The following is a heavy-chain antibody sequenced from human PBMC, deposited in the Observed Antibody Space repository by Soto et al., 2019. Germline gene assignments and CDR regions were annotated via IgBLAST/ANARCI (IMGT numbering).Heavy chain of an antibody. Sequence: EVQLVESGGGLVQPGGSLRLSCAASGFTFSSYWMHWVRQAPGKGLVWVSRINSDGSSTSYADSVKGRFTISRDNAKNTLYLQMNSLRAEDTAVYYCARWEPYLGYSYVFSYWGQGTLVTVSS. V-gene: IGHV3-74*01. CDR2: INSDGSST. D-gene: IGHD5-18*01. J-gene: IGHJ4*02. CDR3: ARWEPYLGYSYVFSY. CDR1: GFTFSSYW.